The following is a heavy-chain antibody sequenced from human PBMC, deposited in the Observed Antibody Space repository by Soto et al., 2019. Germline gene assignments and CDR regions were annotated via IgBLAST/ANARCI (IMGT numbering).Heavy chain of an antibody. Sequence: GASVKVSCKASGYTFTSYHINWVRQAPGQGPEWMGSISGNNGNTQYAQMFQGRVTMTTEKSTNTVYMELRSLGSDDTAVYYCAKPGDIYEFWSGYYRTANYFDFWGQGSLVTVSS. CDR3: AKPGDIYEFWSGYYRTANYFDF. CDR1: GYTFTSYH. D-gene: IGHD3-3*01. CDR2: ISGNNGNT. J-gene: IGHJ4*02. V-gene: IGHV1-18*01.